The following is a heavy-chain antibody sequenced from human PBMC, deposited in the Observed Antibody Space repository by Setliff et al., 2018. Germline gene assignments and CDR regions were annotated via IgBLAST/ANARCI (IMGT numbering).Heavy chain of an antibody. J-gene: IGHJ3*01. CDR1: GYIFCSYG. CDR3: AFSTFWTCSAGPSLNGFDV. Sequence: ASVKVSCKASGYIFCSYGISWVRQAPGQGLQWMGWISSYTTDITNYEESYQGRITMTTATSTSASYMELRVLRSDDTVIYCCAFSTFWTCSAGPSLNGFDVWGPGTLVTVSS. CDR2: ISSYTTDIT. V-gene: IGHV1-18*01. D-gene: IGHD2-15*01.